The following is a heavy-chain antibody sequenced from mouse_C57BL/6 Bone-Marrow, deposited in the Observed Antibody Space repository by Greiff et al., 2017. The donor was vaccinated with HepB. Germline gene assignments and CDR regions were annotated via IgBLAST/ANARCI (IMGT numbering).Heavy chain of an antibody. CDR3: ARGAATRRPYYGTRGYFDV. D-gene: IGHD2-1*01. V-gene: IGHV1-50*01. J-gene: IGHJ1*03. CDR1: GYTFTSYW. CDR2: IDPSDSYT. Sequence: QVQLQQPGAELVKPGASVKLSCKASGYTFTSYWMQWVKQRPGQGLEWIGEIDPSDSYTNYNQKFKGRATLTVDKSSSTAYMQLRSLTSEDAAVYDCARGAATRRPYYGTRGYFDVWGTGTTVTVSS.